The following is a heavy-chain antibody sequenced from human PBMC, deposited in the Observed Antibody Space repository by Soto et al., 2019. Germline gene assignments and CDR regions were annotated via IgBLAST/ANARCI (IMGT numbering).Heavy chain of an antibody. CDR3: ARDSLGIAVLGTGRSKNNWFDP. V-gene: IGHV4-34*01. J-gene: IGHJ5*02. D-gene: IGHD6-19*01. CDR1: GGSFSGYY. Sequence: QVQLQQWGAGLLKPSETLSLTCAVYGGSFSGYYWSWIRQPPGKGLEWIGEINHRGSTNYNPSLNSRLTISIDTSKNQFSLKLSSVTAADTAIYYCARDSLGIAVLGTGRSKNNWFDPWGQGTLVTVSS. CDR2: INHRGST.